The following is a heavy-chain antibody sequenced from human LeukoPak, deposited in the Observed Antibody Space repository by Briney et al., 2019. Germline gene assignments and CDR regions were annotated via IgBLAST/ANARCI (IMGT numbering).Heavy chain of an antibody. D-gene: IGHD6-19*01. V-gene: IGHV4-59*04. Sequence: SETLSLTCTASGGSIRSYYWGWIRQAPGKGLEWIGNIHYSGGTYYNPSLKSRVTISVDIPRNQFSLKLSSVTAADTAVYFCATDGKYYSSGDYWGQGTLVTVSS. CDR1: GGSIRSYY. J-gene: IGHJ4*02. CDR2: IHYSGGT. CDR3: ATDGKYYSSGDY.